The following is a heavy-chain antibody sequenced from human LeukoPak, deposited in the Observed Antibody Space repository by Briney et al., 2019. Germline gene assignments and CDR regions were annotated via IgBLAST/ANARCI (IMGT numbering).Heavy chain of an antibody. CDR2: IYTSGST. J-gene: IGHJ4*02. V-gene: IGHV4-61*02. Sequence: SSETLSLTCTVSGGSISSGSYYWSWIRQPAGKGLEWIGRIYTSGSTNYNPSLKSRVTISVDTSKNQFSLKLSSVTAADTAVYYRARAYSGSYYEPSPFDYWGQGTLVTVSS. D-gene: IGHD1-26*01. CDR1: GGSISSGSYY. CDR3: ARAYSGSYYEPSPFDY.